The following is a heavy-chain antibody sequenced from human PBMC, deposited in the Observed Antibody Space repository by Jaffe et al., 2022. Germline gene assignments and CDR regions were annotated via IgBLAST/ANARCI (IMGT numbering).Heavy chain of an antibody. CDR3: ARGPLGYSSSWSRSGAFDI. CDR1: GYTFTSYG. J-gene: IGHJ3*02. V-gene: IGHV1-18*01. Sequence: QVQLVQSGAEVKKPGASVKVSCKASGYTFTSYGISWVRQAPGQGLEWMGWISAYNGNTNYAQKLQGRVTMTTDTSTSTAYMELRSLRSDDTAVYYCARGPLGYSSSWSRSGAFDIWGQGTMVTVSS. D-gene: IGHD6-13*01. CDR2: ISAYNGNT.